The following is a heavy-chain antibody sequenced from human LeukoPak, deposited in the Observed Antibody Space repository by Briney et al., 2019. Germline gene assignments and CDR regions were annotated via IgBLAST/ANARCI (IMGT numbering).Heavy chain of an antibody. V-gene: IGHV4-59*01. CDR1: GGSISSYY. CDR3: AREIGFKGWFDP. J-gene: IGHJ5*02. CDR2: IYSSGTT. D-gene: IGHD2-15*01. Sequence: SETLSLTCSVSGGSISSYYWSWIRQPPGKGLEWIGYIYSSGTTNYNPSLKSRVTISVDTSKKQFSLKMTSVTAADTAVYYCAREIGFKGWFDPWAREPWSPSPQ.